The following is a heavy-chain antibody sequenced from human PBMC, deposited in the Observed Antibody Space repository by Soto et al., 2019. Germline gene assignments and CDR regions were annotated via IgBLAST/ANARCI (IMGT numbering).Heavy chain of an antibody. D-gene: IGHD2-8*01. CDR3: TRVVTRTNNYAFDV. V-gene: IGHV3-72*01. Sequence: DVQLVESGGGLVQPGGSLRLSCAASGFTFSDHYMDWVRQAPGKGLEWVGRTRKKANSYSTEYAASVKGRFTISRDDSSKSLYLQMNSLKTEDTAVYYCTRVVTRTNNYAFDVWGQGTMVTVSS. CDR1: GFTFSDHY. CDR2: TRKKANSYST. J-gene: IGHJ3*01.